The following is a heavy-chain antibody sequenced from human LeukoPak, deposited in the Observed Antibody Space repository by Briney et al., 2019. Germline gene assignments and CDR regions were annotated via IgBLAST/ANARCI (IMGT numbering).Heavy chain of an antibody. V-gene: IGHV3-7*02. D-gene: IGHD3-10*01. J-gene: IGHJ6*03. Sequence: GGSLRLSCAASGFTFSSHWMTWVRQAPGKGLELVANIKEDGSETYYVDSVKGRFTISRDNAKNSLYLQMSSLRAEDTAVYYCARVVLYYSYMDVWGEGTPVTVSS. CDR3: ARVVLYYSYMDV. CDR2: IKEDGSET. CDR1: GFTFSSHW.